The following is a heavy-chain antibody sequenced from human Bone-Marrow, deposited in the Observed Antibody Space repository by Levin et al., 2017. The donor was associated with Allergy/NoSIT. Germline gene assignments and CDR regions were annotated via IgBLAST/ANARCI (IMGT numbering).Heavy chain of an antibody. J-gene: IGHJ6*02. D-gene: IGHD2-15*01. Sequence: LSLTCAASGFTFSSYGMHWVRQAPGKGLEWVAVISYDGSNKYYADSVKGRFTISRDNSKNTLYLQMNSLRAEDTAVYYCAKAPLGYCSGGSCYKVNYYGMDVWGQGTTVTVSS. CDR3: AKAPLGYCSGGSCYKVNYYGMDV. CDR2: ISYDGSNK. CDR1: GFTFSSYG. V-gene: IGHV3-30*18.